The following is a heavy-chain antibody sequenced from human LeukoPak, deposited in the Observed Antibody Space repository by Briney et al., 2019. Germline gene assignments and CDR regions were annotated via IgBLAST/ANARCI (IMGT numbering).Heavy chain of an antibody. Sequence: SETLSLTCTDSGGSISSSSYYWGWIRQPPGKGLEWIGNIYYSGRTYYNPSLKSRVTISLDTSKNQFSLKLSSVTAADTAVYYCARGRYGLVWNFDYWGQGTLVTVSS. V-gene: IGHV4-39*01. J-gene: IGHJ4*02. CDR2: IYYSGRT. D-gene: IGHD6-19*01. CDR3: ARGRYGLVWNFDY. CDR1: GGSISSSSYY.